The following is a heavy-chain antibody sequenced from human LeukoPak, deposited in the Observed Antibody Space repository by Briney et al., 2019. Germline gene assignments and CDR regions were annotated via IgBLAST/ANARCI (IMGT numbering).Heavy chain of an antibody. CDR1: GYTFTSYD. CDR3: ARQKLMNGFVDY. V-gene: IGHV1-8*01. CDR2: MNPNSGNT. D-gene: IGHD3-9*01. Sequence: ASVKVSCKASGYTFTSYDINWVRQSTGQGLEWMGWMNPNSGNTGYEQKFQGRVTMTRNTSIRTAYMELSSLRSEDTAVYYCARQKLMNGFVDYWGQGTLVAVSS. J-gene: IGHJ4*02.